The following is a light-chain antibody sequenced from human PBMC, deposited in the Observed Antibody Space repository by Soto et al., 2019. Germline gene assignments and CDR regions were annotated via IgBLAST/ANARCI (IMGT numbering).Light chain of an antibody. CDR3: QAYYSSLSGYV. CDR1: PSHIGASSD. Sequence: QSLLKIPPPVSGAPGQRVTISCAGSPSHIGASSDVHWYQQLPGTATKVVIYVSGNRPSGVPDRFSGSTSGTSASLVIPGLQAEDEADYYCQAYYSSLSGYVFGTGTKVTVL. V-gene: IGLV1-40*01. CDR2: VSG. J-gene: IGLJ1*01.